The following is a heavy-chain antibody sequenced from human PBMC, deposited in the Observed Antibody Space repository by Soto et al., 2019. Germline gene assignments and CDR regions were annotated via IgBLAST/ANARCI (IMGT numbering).Heavy chain of an antibody. Sequence: PGGSLRLSCAASGFTFSRYWMSWVRQAPGKGLEWVANIKQDGSEKYYVDSVKGRFTISRDNAKNSLYLQMNSLRAEDTAVYYCARAYDFWSGYYTGMFGYWGQGTQVTV. CDR2: IKQDGSEK. J-gene: IGHJ4*02. CDR3: ARAYDFWSGYYTGMFGY. V-gene: IGHV3-7*01. CDR1: GFTFSRYW. D-gene: IGHD3-3*01.